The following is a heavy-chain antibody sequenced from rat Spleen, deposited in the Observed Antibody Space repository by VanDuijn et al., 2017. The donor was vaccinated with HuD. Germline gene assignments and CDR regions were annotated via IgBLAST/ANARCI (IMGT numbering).Heavy chain of an antibody. CDR2: ISAGGDNT. CDR3: VRHRDYYNSYVYAFDY. J-gene: IGHJ2*01. V-gene: IGHV5-25*01. Sequence: EVQLVESGRGLVQPGRSLKLSCAASGFTFSNYYMAWVRQAPTKGLEWVAYISAGGDNTYYRDSVKGRFTISRDNAKSTLYLQMDSLRSEDTATYYCVRHRDYYNSYVYAFDYWGQGVMVTVSS. D-gene: IGHD1-2*01. CDR1: GFTFSNYY.